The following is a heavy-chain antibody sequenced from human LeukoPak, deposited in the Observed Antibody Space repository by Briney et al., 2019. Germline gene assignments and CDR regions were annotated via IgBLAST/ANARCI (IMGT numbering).Heavy chain of an antibody. D-gene: IGHD6-19*01. V-gene: IGHV1-8*03. CDR3: ARDGGWYKRGLDHYYYYMDV. CDR2: MNPNSGNT. Sequence: ASVKVSCKASGYTFTSYDINWVRQATGQGLEWMGWMNPNSGNTGYAQKFQGRVTITRNTSISTAYMELSSLRSEDTALYYCARDGGWYKRGLDHYYYYMDVWGKGTTVIVSS. J-gene: IGHJ6*03. CDR1: GYTFTSYD.